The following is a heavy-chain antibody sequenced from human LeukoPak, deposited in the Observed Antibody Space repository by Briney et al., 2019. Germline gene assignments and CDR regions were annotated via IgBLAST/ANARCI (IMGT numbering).Heavy chain of an antibody. CDR2: ISYDGSNK. CDR1: GFTFSSYG. CDR3: AKGGKVPAAISASWYSFSSSEFDY. J-gene: IGHJ4*02. V-gene: IGHV3-30*18. Sequence: GGSLRPSCAASGFTFSSYGMHWVRQAPGKGLEWVAVISYDGSNKYYADSVKGRFTISRDSSKNTLYLQMNSLRAEDTAVYYCAKGGKVPAAISASWYSFSSSEFDYWGQGTLVTVSS. D-gene: IGHD2-2*01.